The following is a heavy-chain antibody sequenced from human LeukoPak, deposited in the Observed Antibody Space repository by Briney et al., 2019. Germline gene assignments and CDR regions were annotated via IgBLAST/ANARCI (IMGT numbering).Heavy chain of an antibody. CDR1: GLTVSTNY. CDR2: IYSGDTT. CDR3: ARLWFGDLTGWFDP. V-gene: IGHV3-53*01. J-gene: IGHJ5*02. D-gene: IGHD3-10*01. Sequence: GGSLRLSCAVSGLTVSTNYMSWVRQAPGRGLEWVSVIYSGDTTYYADSVKGRFTISRDTSKNTLYLQMNSLRPEDTAVYYCARLWFGDLTGWFDPWGQGTLVTVSS.